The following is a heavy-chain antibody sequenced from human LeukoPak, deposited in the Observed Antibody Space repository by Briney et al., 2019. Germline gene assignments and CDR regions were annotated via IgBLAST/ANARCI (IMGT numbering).Heavy chain of an antibody. CDR2: INHSGST. CDR3: ARAATVTAIDY. V-gene: IGHV4-39*07. D-gene: IGHD4-17*01. Sequence: SEILSLTCTVSGGSISSSSYYWGWIRQPPGKGLEWIGEINHSGSTNYNPSLKSRVTISVDTSKNQFSLKLSSVTAADTAVYYCARAATVTAIDYWGQGTLVTVSS. J-gene: IGHJ4*02. CDR1: GGSISSSSYY.